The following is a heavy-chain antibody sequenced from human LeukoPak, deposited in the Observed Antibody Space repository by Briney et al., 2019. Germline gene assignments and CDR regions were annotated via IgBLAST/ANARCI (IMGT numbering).Heavy chain of an antibody. Sequence: KPSETLSLTCTVSGGSISSGDYYWSWIRQPPGKGLEWIGYIYYSGSTYYNPSLKSRVTISVDTSKNQFSLKLSSVTAADTAVYYCARAWVGYCTNGVCYYFDYWGQRTLVTVSS. V-gene: IGHV4-30-4*01. CDR1: GGSISSGDYY. CDR2: IYYSGST. CDR3: ARAWVGYCTNGVCYYFDY. D-gene: IGHD2-8*01. J-gene: IGHJ4*02.